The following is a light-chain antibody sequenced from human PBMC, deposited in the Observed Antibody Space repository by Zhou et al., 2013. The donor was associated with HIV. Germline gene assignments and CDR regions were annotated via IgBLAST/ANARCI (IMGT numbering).Light chain of an antibody. V-gene: IGKV3-15*01. CDR1: QSVRSN. Sequence: DILMTQSPATLSVSPGERVTLFCRASQSVRSNLAWYQQKPGQAPRLLISGASSRATGIPLRFSGSGSGTEFTLTISSLQSEDFAVYYCQQYQNWPPKAWTFGQGTKLEIK. CDR3: QQYQNWPPKAWT. CDR2: GAS. J-gene: IGKJ1*01.